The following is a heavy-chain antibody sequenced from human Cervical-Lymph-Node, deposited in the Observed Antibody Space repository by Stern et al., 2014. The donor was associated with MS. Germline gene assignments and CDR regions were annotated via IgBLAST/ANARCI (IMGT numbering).Heavy chain of an antibody. Sequence: VQLVQSGAEVKKPGASVKVSCKASGFTFSNYGLSWVRQAPGQGLEWMGWISVYNGNIDFAQKLQGRLTMTTDTSKSTVYMELRSLRSDDTAVYYCTRDRGIMGTTTGDYWGQGTLVSVSS. CDR3: TRDRGIMGTTTGDY. D-gene: IGHD1-26*01. V-gene: IGHV1-18*01. CDR2: ISVYNGNI. CDR1: GFTFSNYG. J-gene: IGHJ4*02.